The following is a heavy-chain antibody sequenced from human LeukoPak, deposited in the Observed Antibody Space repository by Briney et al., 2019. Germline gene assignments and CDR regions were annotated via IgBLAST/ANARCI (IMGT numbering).Heavy chain of an antibody. J-gene: IGHJ4*02. CDR3: AKDPPHVSWLFDY. CDR2: TSHTGHLK. D-gene: IGHD3-16*01. CDR1: GFTFSWFG. Sequence: GGSLRLSCAASGFTFSWFGMHWIRQLPGKGLEWVAATSHTGHLKFYADSVKGRFTISRDNSKNTLYLQMNSLRAEDTAVYYCAKDPPHVSWLFDYWGQGTLVTVSS. V-gene: IGHV3-30*12.